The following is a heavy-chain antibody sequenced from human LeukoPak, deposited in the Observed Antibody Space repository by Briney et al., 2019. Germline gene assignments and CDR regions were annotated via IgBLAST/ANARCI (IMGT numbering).Heavy chain of an antibody. CDR1: GFTFSSYG. CDR3: ARDLNVGPIVGAKGY. Sequence: GGSLRLSCAASGFTFSSYGMHWFRQAPGKGLEWVAFIRYDGNNKFYTDSVKGRFTISRDNSKNTLYLQMNSLRAEDTAVYYCARDLNVGPIVGAKGYWGQGTLVTVSS. CDR2: IRYDGNNK. D-gene: IGHD1-26*01. J-gene: IGHJ4*02. V-gene: IGHV3-30*02.